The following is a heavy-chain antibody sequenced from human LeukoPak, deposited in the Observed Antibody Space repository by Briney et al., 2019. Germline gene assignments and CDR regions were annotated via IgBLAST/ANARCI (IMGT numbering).Heavy chain of an antibody. Sequence: PSETLSLTCAVSGYSLSSGDYWGWIRQPPGKGLEWIGTIFHSGNTYYNPSLKRRVTISVDTSKNQFSLKLSSVTAADTAVYYCATGWILGATLTYWGQGTLVTVSS. CDR2: IFHSGNT. J-gene: IGHJ4*02. CDR3: ATGWILGATLTY. CDR1: GYSLSSGDY. D-gene: IGHD1-26*01. V-gene: IGHV4-38-2*01.